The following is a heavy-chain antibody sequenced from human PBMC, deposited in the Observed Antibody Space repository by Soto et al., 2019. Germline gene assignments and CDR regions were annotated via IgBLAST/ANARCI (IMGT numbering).Heavy chain of an antibody. J-gene: IGHJ6*03. CDR2: IRSKANSYAT. V-gene: IGHV3-73*01. CDR1: GFTFSSSA. D-gene: IGHD3-10*01. CDR3: TISMVSRDPEPEYYMDV. Sequence: QPGGSLRLSCAASGFTFSSSAMHWVRQDSGKGLEWVGRIRSKANSYATAYAASVKGRFTISRDDSKNTAYLQMNSLKTEDTAVYYCTISMVSRDPEPEYYMDVWGKGTTVTVSS.